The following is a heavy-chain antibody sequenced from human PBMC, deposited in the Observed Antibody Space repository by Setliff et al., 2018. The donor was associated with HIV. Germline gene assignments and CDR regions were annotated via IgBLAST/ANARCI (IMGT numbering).Heavy chain of an antibody. CDR3: ARERDARGIQLWLPYFDY. CDR2: INHSGST. CDR1: GGSFPAYY. V-gene: IGHV4-34*01. Sequence: SETLSLTCAVYGGSFPAYYWNWVRQSPGKGLEWIGEINHSGSTNYNPSLKSRVTISVDTSKKQFSLKLTSVTAADTAVYYCARERDARGIQLWLPYFDYWGQGTLVTVSS. J-gene: IGHJ4*02. D-gene: IGHD5-18*01.